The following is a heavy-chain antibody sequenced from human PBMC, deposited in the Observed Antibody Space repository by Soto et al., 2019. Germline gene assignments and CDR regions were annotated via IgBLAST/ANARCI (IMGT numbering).Heavy chain of an antibody. V-gene: IGHV4-34*01. Sequence: QVQLQQWGAGLLKPSETLSLTCAVYGGSFSGYYWSWIRQPPGKGLEWIGEINHSGSTNYNPSLKSRVTISVDTSKNQFSLKLSSVTAADTAVYYCASHRPRYCSGGSCYSSNPNWCQGTLVTVSS. CDR2: INHSGST. CDR3: ASHRPRYCSGGSCYSSNPN. CDR1: GGSFSGYY. J-gene: IGHJ4*02. D-gene: IGHD2-15*01.